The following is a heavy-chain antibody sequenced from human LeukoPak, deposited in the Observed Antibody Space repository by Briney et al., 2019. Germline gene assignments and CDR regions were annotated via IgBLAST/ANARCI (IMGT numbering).Heavy chain of an antibody. CDR1: GFTFSSYA. Sequence: RGSLKLSCAASGFTFSSYAMSWVRQAPGKGLEWVSAISGNGEITYYTDSVKGRFTISRDNSKNTLYLQMNSLRAEDTAVYYCARERYFDYWGQGTLVTVSS. CDR2: ISGNGEIT. J-gene: IGHJ4*02. V-gene: IGHV3-23*01. CDR3: ARERYFDY.